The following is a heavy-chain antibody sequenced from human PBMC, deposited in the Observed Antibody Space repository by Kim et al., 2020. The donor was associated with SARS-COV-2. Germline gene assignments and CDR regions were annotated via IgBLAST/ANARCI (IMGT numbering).Heavy chain of an antibody. CDR2: MNPNSGNT. V-gene: IGHV1-8*01. CDR1: GYTFTSYD. CDR3: AVLLETNYYYYGMDV. J-gene: IGHJ6*02. Sequence: ASVKVSCKASGYTFTSYDINWVRQATGQGLEWMGWMNPNSGNTGYAQKFQGRVTMTRNTSISTAYMELSSFRSEDTAVYYCAVLLETNYYYYGMDVWGQGATVTVSS. D-gene: IGHD1-1*01.